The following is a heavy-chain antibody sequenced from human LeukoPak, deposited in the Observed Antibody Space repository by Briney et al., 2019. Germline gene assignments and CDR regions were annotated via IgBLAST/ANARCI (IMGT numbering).Heavy chain of an antibody. D-gene: IGHD2-15*01. J-gene: IGHJ5*02. CDR3: ASSLKYCSGGSCYWFDP. CDR1: GYTFTTYY. V-gene: IGHV1-2*02. Sequence: ASVKVSCKASGYTFTTYYMHWVRQAPGQGLEWMGWINPDSGGTNYAQKFQGRVTMTRDTSISTAYMELSRLRSDDTAVYYCASSLKYCSGGSCYWFDPWGQGTLVTVSS. CDR2: INPDSGGT.